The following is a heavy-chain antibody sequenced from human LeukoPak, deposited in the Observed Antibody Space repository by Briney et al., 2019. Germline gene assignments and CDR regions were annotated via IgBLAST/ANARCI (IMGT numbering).Heavy chain of an antibody. CDR3: AKGDDIVVVPALNFDY. D-gene: IGHD2-2*01. Sequence: GGSLRLSCAASGFTFSSHAMHWVRQAPGKGLEWVAVISYDGSNKYYADSVKGRFTISRDNSKNTLYLQMNSLRAEDTAVYYCAKGDDIVVVPALNFDYWGQGTLVTVSS. CDR1: GFTFSSHA. J-gene: IGHJ4*02. V-gene: IGHV3-30-3*01. CDR2: ISYDGSNK.